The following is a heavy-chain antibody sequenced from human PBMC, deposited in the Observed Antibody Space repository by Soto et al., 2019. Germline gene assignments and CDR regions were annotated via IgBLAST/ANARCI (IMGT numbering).Heavy chain of an antibody. V-gene: IGHV3-23*01. D-gene: IGHD2-15*01. CDR2: ISGSGGST. Sequence: EVQLLESGGGLVQPGGSLRLSCAASGFTFSSYAMSWVRQAPGKGLEWVSAISGSGGSTYYADSVKGRFTISRDNSKNPLYLQMNSLRAEDTAVYYCAKDMRTYCSGGSCPGDVWGKGTTVTVSS. J-gene: IGHJ6*04. CDR1: GFTFSSYA. CDR3: AKDMRTYCSGGSCPGDV.